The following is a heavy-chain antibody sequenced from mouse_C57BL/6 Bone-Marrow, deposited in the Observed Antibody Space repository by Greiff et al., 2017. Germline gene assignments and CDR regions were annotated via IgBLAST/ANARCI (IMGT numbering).Heavy chain of an antibody. J-gene: IGHJ2*01. Sequence: EVKLVESGGGLVKPGGSLKLSCAASGFTFSSYAMSWVRQTPEKRLEWVATISDGGSYTYYPDNVKGRFTISRYNAKNNLYLQMSHLKSEDTAMYYCARVVYYYGSSVDYWGQGTTLTVSS. CDR2: ISDGGSYT. CDR3: ARVVYYYGSSVDY. CDR1: GFTFSSYA. D-gene: IGHD1-1*01. V-gene: IGHV5-4*03.